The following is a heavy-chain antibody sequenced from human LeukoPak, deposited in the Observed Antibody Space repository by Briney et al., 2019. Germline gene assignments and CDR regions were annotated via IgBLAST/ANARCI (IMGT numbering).Heavy chain of an antibody. D-gene: IGHD3-22*01. Sequence: PGGSLRLSCAASGFTFSNYAMSWVRQAPGKGLEWVSGISGTGTSTYYAESVKGRFTVSRDNSKNTLYLQMNSLRAADTAVYYCAKGQNYYDGSGYYSTDYWGQGTPVTVSS. J-gene: IGHJ4*02. CDR1: GFTFSNYA. CDR2: ISGTGTST. V-gene: IGHV3-23*01. CDR3: AKGQNYYDGSGYYSTDY.